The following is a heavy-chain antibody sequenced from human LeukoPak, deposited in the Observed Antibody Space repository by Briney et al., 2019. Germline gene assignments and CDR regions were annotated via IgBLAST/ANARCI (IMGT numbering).Heavy chain of an antibody. CDR3: ARDFYGSGST. Sequence: SETLSLTCTVSGGSISSSSHYWAWIRQPPGKGLEWIGSVFYSGTTYYNPSLKSRVTISIDTSKNQFSLKLSSVTAADTAVYYCARDFYGSGSTWGQGTLVTVSS. V-gene: IGHV4-39*07. CDR1: GGSISSSSHY. D-gene: IGHD3-10*01. J-gene: IGHJ5*02. CDR2: VFYSGTT.